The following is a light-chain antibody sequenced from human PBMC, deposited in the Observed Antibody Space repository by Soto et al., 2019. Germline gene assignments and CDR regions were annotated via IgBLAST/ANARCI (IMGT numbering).Light chain of an antibody. Sequence: QSALTQPPSASGSPGQSVTISCTGTSSDVGADNYVSWYQQYPGKAPKLMIYEVSKRPSGVPDRVSGSKSGKTASLTVSGRQPEDEADYQCTAYAGSNIGVFGGGTQLTVL. J-gene: IGLJ3*02. CDR2: EVS. V-gene: IGLV2-8*01. CDR1: SSDVGADNY. CDR3: TAYAGSNIGV.